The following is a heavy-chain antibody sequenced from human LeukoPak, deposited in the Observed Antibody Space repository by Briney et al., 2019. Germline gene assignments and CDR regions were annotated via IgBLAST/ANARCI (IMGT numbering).Heavy chain of an antibody. Sequence: PSETLSLTCTVSGGSISSSSYYWGWIRQPPGKGLEWIGSIYYSGSTYYNPSLKSRVTISVDTSKNQFSLKLSSVTAADTAVYYCARGRLAAGNWGQGTLVTVSS. D-gene: IGHD6-13*01. V-gene: IGHV4-39*07. CDR2: IYYSGST. CDR3: ARGRLAAGN. J-gene: IGHJ4*02. CDR1: GGSISSSSYY.